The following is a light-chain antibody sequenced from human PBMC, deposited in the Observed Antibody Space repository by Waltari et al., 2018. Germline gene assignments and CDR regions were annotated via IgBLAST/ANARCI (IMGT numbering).Light chain of an antibody. J-gene: IGLJ3*02. Sequence: QSVLTQPPSASGATGQRVTISCSGGNSNIGSNYLFWYQQLPGTAPKLLTYRNDPLPSGVPDRFSGSKSGTSASLSIPWLRSEDEAEYCFAAWDDSLNSRVFGGGTKLTVL. CDR2: RND. CDR3: AAWDDSLNSRV. CDR1: NSNIGSNY. V-gene: IGLV1-47*01.